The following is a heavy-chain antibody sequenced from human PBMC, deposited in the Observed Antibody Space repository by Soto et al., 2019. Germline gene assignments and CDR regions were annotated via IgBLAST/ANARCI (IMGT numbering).Heavy chain of an antibody. CDR2: LAPSDSYN. CDR1: GYSFTSYW. J-gene: IGHJ6*01. D-gene: IGHD6-6*01. CDR3: ASTIADRPPYYYGMDV. Sequence: PGESVKISCKVSGYSFTSYWISWLRQMPGKGLEWMGMLAPSDSYNNYSPSFQGHVTISADKSISTAYLQWSSLKASDTAMYYCASTIADRPPYYYGMDVWGQGTTVTVSS. V-gene: IGHV5-10-1*01.